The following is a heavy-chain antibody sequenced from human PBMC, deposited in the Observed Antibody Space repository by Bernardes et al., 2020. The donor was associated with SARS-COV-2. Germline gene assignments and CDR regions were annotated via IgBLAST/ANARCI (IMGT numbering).Heavy chain of an antibody. V-gene: IGHV1-58*02. CDR2: IVVGSGNT. CDR1: GFTFTSSA. CDR3: AAADLAATWFDP. D-gene: IGHD2-15*01. J-gene: IGHJ5*02. Sequence: SVKVSCKASGFTFTSSAMQWVRQARGQRLEWIGWIVVGSGNTNYAQKFQERVTITRDMSTSTAYMELSSLRSEDTAVYYCAAADLAATWFDPWGQGTLVTVSS.